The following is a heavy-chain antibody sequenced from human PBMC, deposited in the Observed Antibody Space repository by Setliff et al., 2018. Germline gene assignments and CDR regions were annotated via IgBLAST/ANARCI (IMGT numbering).Heavy chain of an antibody. CDR1: GYTFTSYA. Sequence: ASVKVSCKASGYTFTSYAIHWVRQAPGQRPEWMGWINTGNANTKYSQKFQGRVTITRDTSASTVYMELSSLRSEDTAVYYCASAHYYSGYIEYFQYWGQGTLVTVSS. J-gene: IGHJ1*01. CDR3: ASAHYYSGYIEYFQY. V-gene: IGHV1-3*04. D-gene: IGHD5-12*01. CDR2: INTGNANT.